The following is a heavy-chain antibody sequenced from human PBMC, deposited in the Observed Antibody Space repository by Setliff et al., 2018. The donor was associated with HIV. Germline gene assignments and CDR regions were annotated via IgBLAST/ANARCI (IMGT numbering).Heavy chain of an antibody. V-gene: IGHV3-74*01. Sequence: HPGGSLRLSCVASGFTFKNYWMHWVRQLPGKGLVWVSRINTDGSSTDYADSVKGRFTISRDNAKDTLYLQMNSLRADDTALYYCARVWFGNIEALPHWGQGTLVTVSS. CDR3: ARVWFGNIEALPH. CDR1: GFTFKNYW. CDR2: INTDGSST. D-gene: IGHD3-10*01. J-gene: IGHJ4*02.